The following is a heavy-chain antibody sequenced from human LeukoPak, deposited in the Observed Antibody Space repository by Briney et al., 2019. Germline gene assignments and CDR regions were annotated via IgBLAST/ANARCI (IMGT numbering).Heavy chain of an antibody. CDR3: ARHEYYYYLDV. Sequence: SETLSLTCTVSGVSINSGTYGWGWLRRPPGRGLEWIGTISSSGTTYYNPSLKSLFTISAATSKFSLKVTTVTAADTAVYYCARHEYYYYLDVWGKGTTVTVSS. CDR1: GVSINSGTYG. CDR2: ISSSGTT. V-gene: IGHV4-39*01. J-gene: IGHJ6*03.